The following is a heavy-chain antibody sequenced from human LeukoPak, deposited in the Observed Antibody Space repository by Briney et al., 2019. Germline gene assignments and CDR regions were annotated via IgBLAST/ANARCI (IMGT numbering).Heavy chain of an antibody. D-gene: IGHD5-12*01. J-gene: IGHJ4*02. Sequence: PSETLSLTCTVSGGSMSNYYWSWIRQPPGKGLEWIGYFHYSVGTNYNPSLRSRVTILADTSENQFSLKLTSVTAADTAVYYCAKHVHIVPTPAFDYWGQGALVTVFS. V-gene: IGHV4-59*08. CDR2: FHYSVGT. CDR1: GGSMSNYY. CDR3: AKHVHIVPTPAFDY.